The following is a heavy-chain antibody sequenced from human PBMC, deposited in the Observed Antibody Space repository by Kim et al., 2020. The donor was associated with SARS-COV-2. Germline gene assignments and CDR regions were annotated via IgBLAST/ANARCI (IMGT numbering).Heavy chain of an antibody. V-gene: IGHV3-30-3*01. Sequence: GGSLRLSCAASGFTFSSCAIHWVRQAPGKGLEWVAVISYDGINKNYADSVKGRFTISRDNSKNTLYLQMNSLRAEDTALYYFARDPWSRLRGLTYSYYGMDVWGQGTTVTVSS. D-gene: IGHD3-10*01. J-gene: IGHJ6*02. CDR2: ISYDGINK. CDR1: GFTFSSCA. CDR3: ARDPWSRLRGLTYSYYGMDV.